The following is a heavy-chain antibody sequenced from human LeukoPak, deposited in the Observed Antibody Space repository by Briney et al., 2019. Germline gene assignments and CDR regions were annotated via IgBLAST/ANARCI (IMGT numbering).Heavy chain of an antibody. J-gene: IGHJ4*02. CDR1: GLTFSSYA. Sequence: GGSLRLSCAASGLTFSSYAMSCVSQARAKGLEWVSANSGSGGRTYYAEAVKGRFTISRDNSKNTLQLQMDSVRAEDTGVYYCSKVGDGYNSIDYWGQGTMVTVSS. CDR2: NSGSGGRT. CDR3: SKVGDGYNSIDY. V-gene: IGHV3-23*01. D-gene: IGHD5-24*01.